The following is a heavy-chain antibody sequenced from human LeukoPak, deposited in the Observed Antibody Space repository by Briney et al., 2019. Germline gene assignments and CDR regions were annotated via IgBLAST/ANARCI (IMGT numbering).Heavy chain of an antibody. Sequence: ASVKVSCKASGYTFTSYYMHWVRQAPGQGLEWMGIINPSGGSTSYAQKFQGRVTMTRDTSTSTVYMELSSLRSEDTAAYYCARDLGIAAAGTPYYFDYWGQGTLVTVSS. J-gene: IGHJ4*02. CDR2: INPSGGST. CDR3: ARDLGIAAAGTPYYFDY. CDR1: GYTFTSYY. V-gene: IGHV1-46*01. D-gene: IGHD6-13*01.